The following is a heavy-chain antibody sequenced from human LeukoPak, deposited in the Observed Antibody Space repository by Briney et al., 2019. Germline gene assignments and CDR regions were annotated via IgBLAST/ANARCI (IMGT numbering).Heavy chain of an antibody. V-gene: IGHV3-74*01. CDR2: VKSGGSAT. J-gene: IGHJ4*02. Sequence: GGSLRLSCAASGFTFSSYWMHWVRQAPGKGLEWVSHVKSGGSATSYADSVKGRFTISRDNAKNTLYLQMNSLRAEDTAVYYCVRALDYWGQGTLVTVSS. CDR1: GFTFSSYW. CDR3: VRALDY.